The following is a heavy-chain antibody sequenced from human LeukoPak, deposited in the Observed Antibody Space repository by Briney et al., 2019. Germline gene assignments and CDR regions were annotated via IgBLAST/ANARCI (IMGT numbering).Heavy chain of an antibody. D-gene: IGHD3-16*01. CDR3: ARRAELGMRCFDS. CDR2: IYCDGSKT. V-gene: IGHV5-51*01. J-gene: IGHJ5*01. Sequence: NAGESLKISCQGSGYIFTDYWIGWVRQMPGKGLEWMAIIYCDGSKTIYSPSFQSQVTLSVDKSTDTAYLQWTSLKASDTAIYFCARRAELGMRCFDSWGQGALVTVSS. CDR1: GYIFTDYW.